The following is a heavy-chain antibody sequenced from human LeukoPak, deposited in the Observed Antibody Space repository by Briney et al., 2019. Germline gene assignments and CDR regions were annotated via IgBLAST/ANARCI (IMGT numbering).Heavy chain of an antibody. CDR2: INPNTGGS. Sequence: APVKVSCKASGYTFTNYGISWVRQAPGQGLEYMGWINPNTGGSSSPQNFQGRVSMTRDTSISTAYMELSRLRSDDTAVYYCARAVLEWPSGHFDIWGQGTMVTVSS. V-gene: IGHV1-2*02. D-gene: IGHD3-3*01. CDR3: ARAVLEWPSGHFDI. CDR1: GYTFTNYG. J-gene: IGHJ3*02.